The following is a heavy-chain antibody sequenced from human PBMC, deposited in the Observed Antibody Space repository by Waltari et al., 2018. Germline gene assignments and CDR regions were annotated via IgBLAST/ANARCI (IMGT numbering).Heavy chain of an antibody. CDR3: ATVKAIVGVVTPKRGMDV. CDR1: GYTLTELS. V-gene: IGHV1-24*01. D-gene: IGHD3-3*01. J-gene: IGHJ6*02. Sequence: QVQLVQSGAEVKKPGASVKVSCKVSGYTLTELSMHWVRQAPGKGLEWMGGLDPEDGETIYAQKFQGRVTMTEDTSTDTAYMELSSLRSEDTAVYYCATVKAIVGVVTPKRGMDVWGQGTTVTVSS. CDR2: LDPEDGET.